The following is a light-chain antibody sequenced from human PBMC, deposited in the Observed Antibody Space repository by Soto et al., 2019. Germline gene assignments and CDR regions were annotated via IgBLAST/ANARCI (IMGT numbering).Light chain of an antibody. CDR3: SSYTSSSPL. CDR1: SSDVGGYNY. CDR2: DVS. J-gene: IGLJ2*01. V-gene: IGLV2-14*01. Sequence: QSALTQPASVSGSPGQSITISCTGTSSDVGGYNYVSWYQQYPGKAPKVMIYDVSNRPSGVSNRFSGSKSGNTASLTISGLQAEAEADYYCSSYTSSSPLFGGGTKLTVL.